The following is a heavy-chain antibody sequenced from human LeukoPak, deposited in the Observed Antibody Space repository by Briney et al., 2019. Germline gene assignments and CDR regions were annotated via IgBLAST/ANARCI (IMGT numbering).Heavy chain of an antibody. D-gene: IGHD5-18*01. J-gene: IGHJ6*04. Sequence: GGSLRLSCAASGFTVSSNYMSWVRQAPGKGLEWVSVIYSGGSTYYADSVKGRFTISRDNSKNTLYLQMNSLRAEDTAVHYCARGQSNYGYRYYYYYGMDVWGKGTTVTVSS. CDR3: ARGQSNYGYRYYYYYGMDV. CDR1: GFTVSSNY. CDR2: IYSGGST. V-gene: IGHV3-53*01.